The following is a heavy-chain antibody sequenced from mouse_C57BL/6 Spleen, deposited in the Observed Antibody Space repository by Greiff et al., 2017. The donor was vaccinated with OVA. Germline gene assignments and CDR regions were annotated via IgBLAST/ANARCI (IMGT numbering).Heavy chain of an antibody. CDR2: IHPNSGST. CDR1: GYTFTSYW. V-gene: IGHV1-64*01. Sequence: QVQLQQPGAELVKPGASVKLSCKASGYTFTSYWMHWVKQRPGQGLEWIGMIHPNSGSTNYNEKFKSKATLTVDKSSSTAYMQLSSLTSEDSAVYYCARIYGYDGDYFDYWGQGTTLTVSS. J-gene: IGHJ2*01. D-gene: IGHD2-2*01. CDR3: ARIYGYDGDYFDY.